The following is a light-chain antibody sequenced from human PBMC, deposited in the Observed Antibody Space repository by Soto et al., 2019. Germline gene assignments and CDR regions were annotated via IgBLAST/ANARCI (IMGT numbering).Light chain of an antibody. CDR2: GNK. J-gene: IGLJ1*01. CDR1: SSNIGAGYD. CDR3: QSYDSSLSGDV. V-gene: IGLV1-40*01. Sequence: QSVLTQPPSVSGAPGQRVTISCTGSSSNIGAGYDVYWYQQLPGTAPKLLTYGNKNRPSGVPDRFSGSKSGTSASLAITGLQAEDEADYYCQSYDSSLSGDVFGSGTKLTVL.